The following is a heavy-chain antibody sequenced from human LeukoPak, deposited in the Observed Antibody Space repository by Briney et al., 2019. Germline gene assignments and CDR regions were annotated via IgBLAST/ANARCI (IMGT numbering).Heavy chain of an antibody. CDR1: GGSISSGDYY. CDR2: IYYSGST. Sequence: SETLSLTCTVSGGSISSGDYYWSWIRQPPGKGLEWIGYIYYSGSTYYNPSLKSRVTISVDTSKNQFSLKLSSVTAADTAVYYCARHPYSSTDPGTMNYFDYWGQGTLVTVSS. J-gene: IGHJ4*02. CDR3: ARHPYSSTDPGTMNYFDY. V-gene: IGHV4-30-4*08. D-gene: IGHD2-2*01.